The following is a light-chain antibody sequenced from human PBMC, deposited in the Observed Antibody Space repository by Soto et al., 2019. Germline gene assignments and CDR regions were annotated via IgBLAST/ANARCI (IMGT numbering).Light chain of an antibody. CDR3: SSYTSATTYV. J-gene: IGLJ1*01. Sequence: QSALTQPVSVSGSPGQSITISCTGTSSDVGGYNYVSWYQHHPGKAPKLMIHEVSDRPSGISNRFSGSKSGNTASLTISGLQAEDEADYYCSSYTSATTYVFGTGTKV. V-gene: IGLV2-14*01. CDR1: SSDVGGYNY. CDR2: EVS.